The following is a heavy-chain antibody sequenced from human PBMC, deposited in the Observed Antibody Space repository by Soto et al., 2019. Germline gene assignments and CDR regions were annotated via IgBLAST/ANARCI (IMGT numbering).Heavy chain of an antibody. CDR3: ARTIDDYGGNYAMDD. J-gene: IGHJ6*02. D-gene: IGHD4-17*01. V-gene: IGHV4-61*01. Sequence: QVQLQESGPGLVKPSETLSLTCTVSGGPVSSGNYYWSWIRQPPGKRLEGIGHVSYSGSTNYNPSLKRRCIISVDTSKTQFSLTLNSVTAADTAVYSCARTIDDYGGNYAMDDWGQGTTVTVSS. CDR2: VSYSGST. CDR1: GGPVSSGNYY.